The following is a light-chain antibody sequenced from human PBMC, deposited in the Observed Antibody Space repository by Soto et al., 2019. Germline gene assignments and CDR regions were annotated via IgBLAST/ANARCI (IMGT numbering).Light chain of an antibody. CDR1: QSISTY. V-gene: IGKV3-20*01. CDR3: QQYVSSPQT. J-gene: IGKJ1*01. Sequence: EIVLTQSPGTLSLSPGERATLSCWASQSISTYLAWYQQKPGQAPRLLIYDASNRATGIPDRFSGSGSGTDFTLTISRLEPEDFAMYFCQQYVSSPQTFGQGTKVDIK. CDR2: DAS.